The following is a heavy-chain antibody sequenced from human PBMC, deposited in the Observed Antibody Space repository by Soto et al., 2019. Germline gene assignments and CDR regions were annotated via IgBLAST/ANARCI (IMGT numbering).Heavy chain of an antibody. CDR1: GFTFSSYA. D-gene: IGHD3-16*02. V-gene: IGHV3-30-3*01. J-gene: IGHJ4*02. CDR3: ARDPSEGVINYYFDE. Sequence: GGSLRLSCAASGFTFSSYAMHWVRQAPGKGLEWVAVISYDGSNKYYADSVKGRFTISRDNSKNTLYLQMNSLRAEDTAVYYCARDPSEGVINYYFDEWGQGTLVTVSS. CDR2: ISYDGSNK.